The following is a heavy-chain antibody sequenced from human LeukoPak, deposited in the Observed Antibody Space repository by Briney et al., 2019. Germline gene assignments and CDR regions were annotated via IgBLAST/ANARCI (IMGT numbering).Heavy chain of an antibody. CDR2: ISWNSGSI. CDR3: ASIEYSNPRGY. Sequence: PGGSLRLSCAASGFTFSSYWMHWVRQAPGKGLEWVSGISWNSGSIGYADSVKGRFTISRDNAKNSLYLQMNSLRAEDTALYYCASIEYSNPRGYWGQGTLVTVSS. D-gene: IGHD6-6*01. CDR1: GFTFSSYW. V-gene: IGHV3-9*01. J-gene: IGHJ4*02.